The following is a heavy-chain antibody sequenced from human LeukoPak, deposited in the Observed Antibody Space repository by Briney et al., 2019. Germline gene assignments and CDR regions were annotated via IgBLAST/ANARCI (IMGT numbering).Heavy chain of an antibody. Sequence: PGGSLRLSCAASGFTFSSYSMNWVRQAPGKGLEWVSYISSSSSTIYYADSVKGRFTISRDNAKNSLYLQMNSLRAEDTAVYYCARADDSSGYYPDAFDIWGQGTMVTVSS. CDR2: ISSSSSTI. V-gene: IGHV3-48*01. J-gene: IGHJ3*02. CDR3: ARADDSSGYYPDAFDI. D-gene: IGHD3-22*01. CDR1: GFTFSSYS.